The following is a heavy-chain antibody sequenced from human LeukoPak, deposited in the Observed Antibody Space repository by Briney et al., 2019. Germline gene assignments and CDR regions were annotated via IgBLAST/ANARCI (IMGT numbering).Heavy chain of an antibody. J-gene: IGHJ3*02. V-gene: IGHV4-61*02. D-gene: IGHD2-15*01. CDR3: ARSELSCSGGSCPTRYAFDI. Sequence: SETLSLTCTVSGGSISSSSYYWSWIRQPAGKGLEWIGRFYTSGTTNYNPSLKSRVTISVDTSKNQFSLKLRSVTAADTALYYCARSELSCSGGSCPTRYAFDIWGQGTVVTASS. CDR2: FYTSGTT. CDR1: GGSISSSSYY.